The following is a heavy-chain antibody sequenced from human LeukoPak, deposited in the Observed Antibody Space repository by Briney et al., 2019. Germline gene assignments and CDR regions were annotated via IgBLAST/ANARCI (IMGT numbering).Heavy chain of an antibody. J-gene: IGHJ4*02. V-gene: IGHV3-9*01. CDR2: VNWNSGIK. CDR3: VRTNARNWGTHFDH. CDR1: GFTFDDYG. Sequence: GRSLRLSCAASGFTFDDYGMHWVRQGPGKGLEWVSGVNWNSGIKAYADSVKGGFIISRDRETKSLYMQMDSLRDEDRGLYYCVRTNARNWGTHFDHWGQGTLVTVSS. D-gene: IGHD7-27*01.